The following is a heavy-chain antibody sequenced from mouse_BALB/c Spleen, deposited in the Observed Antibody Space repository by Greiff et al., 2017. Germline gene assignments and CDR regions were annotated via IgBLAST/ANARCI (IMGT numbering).Heavy chain of an antibody. CDR3: TRRDIGYGSRYYDY. Sequence: EVQVVESGGGLVQPGGSLKLSCAASGFTFSDSCMAWVRQSPEKGLEWVAEISSKANNHATYYAVSVRGRFTISRDDSKSSVYLQMNSLRAEDTGIYYCTRRDIGYGSRYYDYWGQGTLVTVSA. V-gene: IGHV6-6*01. CDR1: GFTFSDSC. J-gene: IGHJ3*01. CDR2: ISSKANNHAT. D-gene: IGHD1-1*01.